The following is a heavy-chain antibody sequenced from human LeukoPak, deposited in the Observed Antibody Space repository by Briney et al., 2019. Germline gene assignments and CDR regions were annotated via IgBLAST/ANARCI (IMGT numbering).Heavy chain of an antibody. V-gene: IGHV1-46*01. CDR3: ARSSGRSPNRDYMDV. J-gene: IGHJ6*03. CDR1: GYTFTSNY. Sequence: ASVKVSCKAFGYTFTSNYMHWVRQAPGQGPEWMGVISPSGGSTTYAQKFQGRVTLTRDMSTGTDYMELSSLRSEDTAVYYCARSSGRSPNRDYMDVWGKGTTVTISS. D-gene: IGHD1-14*01. CDR2: ISPSGGST.